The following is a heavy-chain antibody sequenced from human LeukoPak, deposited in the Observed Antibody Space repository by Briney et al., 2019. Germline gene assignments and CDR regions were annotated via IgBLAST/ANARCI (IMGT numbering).Heavy chain of an antibody. CDR2: ISGSGGST. J-gene: IGHJ4*02. D-gene: IGHD6-13*01. V-gene: IGHV3-23*01. Sequence: GGSLRLSCAASGFTFSSYAMSWVRQAPGKGLEWVSAISGSGGSTYYADSVKGRFTISRDNSKNTLYLQMNSLRAEDTAVYYCAKPLAPYSSSWYLLDYWGQGTLVTVSS. CDR1: GFTFSSYA. CDR3: AKPLAPYSSSWYLLDY.